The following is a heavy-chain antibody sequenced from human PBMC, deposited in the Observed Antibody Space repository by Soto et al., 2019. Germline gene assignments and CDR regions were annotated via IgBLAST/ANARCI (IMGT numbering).Heavy chain of an antibody. CDR2: VSGDNT. Sequence: EVQLLESGGGLVQPGGSLRLSCAASGFTFTTYPMTWFRQAPGKGLEWVSSVSGDNTYYADFVKGRFTISRDNSKNTLYLQMNKLRAEDTAVYYCAKGGWGAVLDYWGQGTLVIVSS. D-gene: IGHD3-16*01. J-gene: IGHJ4*02. CDR1: GFTFTTYP. V-gene: IGHV3-23*01. CDR3: AKGGWGAVLDY.